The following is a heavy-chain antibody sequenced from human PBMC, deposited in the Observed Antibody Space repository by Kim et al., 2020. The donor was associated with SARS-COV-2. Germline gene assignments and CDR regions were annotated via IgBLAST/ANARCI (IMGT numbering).Heavy chain of an antibody. D-gene: IGHD3-22*01. CDR3: ARAPPPDYYDSSGYYEYFQH. J-gene: IGHJ1*01. Sequence: RFTISRDNAKNTLYLQMNSLRAEDTAVYYCARAPPPDYYDSSGYYEYFQHWGQGTLVTVSS. V-gene: IGHV3-74*01.